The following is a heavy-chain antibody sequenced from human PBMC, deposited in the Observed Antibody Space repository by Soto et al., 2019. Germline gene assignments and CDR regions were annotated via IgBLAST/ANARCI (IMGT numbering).Heavy chain of an antibody. CDR3: GRDQVRTGAGWCIHGSYYYGIDI. CDR1: GYTCTGYD. D-gene: IGHD2-8*01. CDR2: INPNSGGT. V-gene: IGHV1-2*04. J-gene: IGHJ6*02. Sequence: ASVKVSCKASGYTCTGYDMHWVRQAPGQGLEWMGWINPNSGGTNYAQKVQGWVTMTRDTSISTAYMELSRLRSDDTAVDYCGRDQVRTGAGWCIHGSYYYGIDIWGQGTTVSVSS.